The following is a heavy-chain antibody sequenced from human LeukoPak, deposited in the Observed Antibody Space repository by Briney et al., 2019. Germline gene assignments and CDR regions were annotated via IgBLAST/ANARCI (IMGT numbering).Heavy chain of an antibody. D-gene: IGHD3/OR15-3a*01. J-gene: IGHJ4*02. CDR1: GYTFTSYD. CDR2: MNPNSGNT. V-gene: IGHV1-8*03. CDR3: ARGPTWTGNYYYFDY. Sequence: ASVKVPCKASGYTFTSYDINWVRQATGQGLEWMGWMNPNSGNTGYAQKFQGRVTITGHTSISTAYMELSSLRSEDTAVYYCARGPTWTGNYYYFDYWGQGTLVTVSS.